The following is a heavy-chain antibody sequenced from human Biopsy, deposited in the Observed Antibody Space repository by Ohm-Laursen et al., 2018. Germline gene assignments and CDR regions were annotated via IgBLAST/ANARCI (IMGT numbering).Heavy chain of an antibody. V-gene: IGHV4-59*08. CDR2: ISGSSNT. J-gene: IGHJ5*02. D-gene: IGHD3-22*01. CDR3: ARDYDTSGYYYVS. Sequence: SETLSLTCPVSGGSFSGYYWSWIRQPPGKGLEWIGYISGSSNTNYNPSLKSRVTLSTDTSETQFSLRLSSVTAADTAVYYCARDYDTSGYYYVSWGQGTLVTVSS. CDR1: GGSFSGYY.